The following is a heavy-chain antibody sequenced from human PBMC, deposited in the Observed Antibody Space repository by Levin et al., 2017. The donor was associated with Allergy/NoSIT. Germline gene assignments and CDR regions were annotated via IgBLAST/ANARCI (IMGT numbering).Heavy chain of an antibody. D-gene: IGHD3-10*01. CDR2: ISGSGGSV. CDR1: GFIFRSYA. V-gene: IGHV3-23*01. Sequence: PGGSLRLSCAASGFIFRSYAMTWVRQAPGKGLEWVSSISGSGGSVYYSDSVRGRFTMSRDNSQNTLYLQMNSLRAEDTALYYCAKIRDNYGSDYWGQGTLVTVSS. J-gene: IGHJ4*02. CDR3: AKIRDNYGSDY.